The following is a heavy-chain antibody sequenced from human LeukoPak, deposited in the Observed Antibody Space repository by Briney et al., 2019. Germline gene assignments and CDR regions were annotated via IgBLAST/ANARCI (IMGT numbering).Heavy chain of an antibody. Sequence: GASLQISCKGSGYSFTSYWIGWVRQLPGKGLEWMGIIYPGDSDTRYSPSFQGQVTISADKSISTAYLQWSSLKASDTAMYYCASRRAAGPPVFDYWGQGTLVTVSS. CDR2: IYPGDSDT. J-gene: IGHJ4*02. CDR1: GYSFTSYW. D-gene: IGHD6-13*01. CDR3: ASRRAAGPPVFDY. V-gene: IGHV5-51*01.